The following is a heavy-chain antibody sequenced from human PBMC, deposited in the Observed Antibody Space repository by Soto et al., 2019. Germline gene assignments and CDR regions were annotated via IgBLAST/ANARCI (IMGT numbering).Heavy chain of an antibody. D-gene: IGHD3-16*02. J-gene: IGHJ4*02. V-gene: IGHV1-18*01. CDR2: ISAYNGNT. Sequence: QVQLVQSGAEVKKPGASVKVSCKASGYTFTSYGISWVRQAPGQGLEWMGWISAYNGNTNYAQKLQGRVTMTTDTSTSTAYMELRSLRSDDTAVYYCARLNSDYVWGSYRSLKYYFDYWGQGTLVTVSS. CDR1: GYTFTSYG. CDR3: ARLNSDYVWGSYRSLKYYFDY.